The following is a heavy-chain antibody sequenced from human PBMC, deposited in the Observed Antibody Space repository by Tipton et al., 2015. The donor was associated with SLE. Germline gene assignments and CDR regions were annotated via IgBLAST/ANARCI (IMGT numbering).Heavy chain of an antibody. CDR1: GYSFTSYW. D-gene: IGHD3-3*01. CDR3: ARMGVLRFLEWSAGGWFDP. Sequence: QSGAEVKKPGESLKISCKGSGYSFTSYWIGWVRQMPGKGLEWMGIIYPGDSDTRYSPSFQGQVTISADKSISTAYLQWSSLKASDTAMYYCARMGVLRFLEWSAGGWFDPWGQGTLVTVSS. J-gene: IGHJ5*02. V-gene: IGHV5-51*03. CDR2: IYPGDSDT.